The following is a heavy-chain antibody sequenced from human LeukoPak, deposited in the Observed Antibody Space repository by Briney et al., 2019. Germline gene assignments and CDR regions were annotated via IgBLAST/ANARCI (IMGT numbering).Heavy chain of an antibody. CDR2: IFYSGST. V-gene: IGHV4-39*01. J-gene: IGHJ4*02. CDR1: GGSISTSNYY. D-gene: IGHD5-24*01. Sequence: SETLSLTCTVSGGSISTSNYYWGWIRQPPGKGLEWIGNIFYSGSTYYSPSLKSRFTISLDTSKNQFSLKLSSVTAADTAVYYCARILDGYPGYFDYWGQGTLVTVSS. CDR3: ARILDGYPGYFDY.